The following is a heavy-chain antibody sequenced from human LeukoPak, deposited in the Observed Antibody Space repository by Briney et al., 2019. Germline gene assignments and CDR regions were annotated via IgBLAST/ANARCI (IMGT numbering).Heavy chain of an antibody. Sequence: GGSLRLSCAASGFTFSSYAMSWVRQAPGKGLEWVSAISGSGGSTYSADSVKGRFTISRDNSKNTLYLQMNSLRAEDTAVYYCAKDSRYSSSWFDYWGQGTLVTVSS. CDR2: ISGSGGST. CDR1: GFTFSSYA. CDR3: AKDSRYSSSWFDY. D-gene: IGHD6-13*01. J-gene: IGHJ4*02. V-gene: IGHV3-23*01.